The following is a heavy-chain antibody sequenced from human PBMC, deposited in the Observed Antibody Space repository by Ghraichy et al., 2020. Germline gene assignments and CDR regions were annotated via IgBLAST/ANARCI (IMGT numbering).Heavy chain of an antibody. J-gene: IGHJ4*02. V-gene: IGHV4-4*07. CDR2: IYTSGST. D-gene: IGHD2-15*01. Sequence: WSGIRQPAGKGGEWMGRIYTSGSTNDNPSLKSRVTMSGDTSKNQFSLKLSSVTAADTAVYYCAREKGYCSGGSCYSIYFDYWGQGTLVTVSS. CDR3: AREKGYCSGGSCYSIYFDY.